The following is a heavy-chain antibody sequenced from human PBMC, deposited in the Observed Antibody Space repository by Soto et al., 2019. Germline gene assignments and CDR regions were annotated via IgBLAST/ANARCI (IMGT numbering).Heavy chain of an antibody. CDR3: ARVESGSRTVDY. J-gene: IGHJ4*02. V-gene: IGHV4-59*01. CDR2: IYYSGST. Sequence: ETLSLTCTVSGGSISSYYWSWIRQPPGKGLEWIGYIYYSGSTNYNPSLKSRVTISVDTSKNQFSLKLSSVTAADTAVYYCARVESGSRTVDYWGQGTLVTVS. D-gene: IGHD2-15*01. CDR1: GGSISSYY.